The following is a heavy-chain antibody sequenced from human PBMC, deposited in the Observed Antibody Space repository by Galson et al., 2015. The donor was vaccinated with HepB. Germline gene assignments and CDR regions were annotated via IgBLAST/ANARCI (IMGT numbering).Heavy chain of an antibody. J-gene: IGHJ5*02. Sequence: SVKVSCKASGYTFTSYAMNWVRQAPGQGLEWMGWINTNTGNPTYAQGFTGRFVFSLDTSVSTAYLQISSLKAEDTAVYYCARDSQVLWFGGLSENWFEPWVQGTLVTGPS. CDR3: ARDSQVLWFGGLSENWFEP. V-gene: IGHV7-4-1*02. CDR1: GYTFTSYA. CDR2: INTNTGNP. D-gene: IGHD3-10*01.